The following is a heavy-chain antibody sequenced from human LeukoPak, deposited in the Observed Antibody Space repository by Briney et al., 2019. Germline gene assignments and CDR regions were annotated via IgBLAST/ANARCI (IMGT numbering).Heavy chain of an antibody. J-gene: IGHJ4*02. CDR3: AKARSKVGATTDFDY. V-gene: IGHV3-23*01. Sequence: PGGSVRLSCAASGFTFSSYAMSWVRQAPGKGLEWVSAISGSGGSTYYADSVKGRFTISRDNSKNTVYLQMNSLRAEDTAVYYCAKARSKVGATTDFDYWGQGTLVTVSS. D-gene: IGHD1-26*01. CDR1: GFTFSSYA. CDR2: ISGSGGST.